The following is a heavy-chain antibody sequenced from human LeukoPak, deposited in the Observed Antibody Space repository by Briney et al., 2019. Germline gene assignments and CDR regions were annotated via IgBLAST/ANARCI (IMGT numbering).Heavy chain of an antibody. D-gene: IGHD6-19*01. Sequence: PSETLSLTCAVYGGSFSGYYWSWIRQPPGKGLEWIGEINHSGSTNYNPSLKSRVTISVDTTKNQFSLKLSSVTAADTAVYYCARDSGGWYRWFDPWGQGSLVTVSS. CDR2: INHSGST. J-gene: IGHJ5*02. CDR3: ARDSGGWYRWFDP. V-gene: IGHV4-34*01. CDR1: GGSFSGYY.